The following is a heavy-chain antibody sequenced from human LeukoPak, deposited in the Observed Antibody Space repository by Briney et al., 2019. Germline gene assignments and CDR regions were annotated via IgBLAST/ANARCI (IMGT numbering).Heavy chain of an antibody. CDR2: ISYDGSNK. CDR1: GFTFSSYG. CDR3: AKEPQQLELEYWFDP. V-gene: IGHV3-30*18. J-gene: IGHJ5*02. Sequence: GGSLRLFCAASGFTFSSYGMHWVRQAPGKGLEWVAVISYDGSNKYYADSVKGRFTISRDNSKNTLYLQMNSLRAEDTAVYYCAKEPQQLELEYWFDPWGQGTLVTVSS. D-gene: IGHD6-13*01.